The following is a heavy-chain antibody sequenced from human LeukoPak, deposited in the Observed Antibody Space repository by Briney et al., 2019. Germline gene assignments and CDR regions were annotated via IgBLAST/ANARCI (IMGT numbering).Heavy chain of an antibody. J-gene: IGHJ5*02. CDR1: GFTFSSYA. D-gene: IGHD3-10*01. V-gene: IGHV3-23*01. Sequence: GGSLRLSCAASGFTFSSYAMSWVRQAPGKGLEWVSAISSSGGSTYYADSVKGRFTISRDNSKNTLYLQMNSLRAEDTAVYYCAKELARFMVQGVIMSWGQGTLVTVSS. CDR2: ISSSGGST. CDR3: AKELARFMVQGVIMS.